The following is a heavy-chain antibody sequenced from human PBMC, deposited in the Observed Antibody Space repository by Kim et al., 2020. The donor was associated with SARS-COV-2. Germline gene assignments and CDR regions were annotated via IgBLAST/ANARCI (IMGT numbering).Heavy chain of an antibody. V-gene: IGHV4-39*01. CDR2: IYYSGST. D-gene: IGHD1-26*01. CDR3: ARHQFRSSYDY. J-gene: IGHJ4*02. CDR1: GGSISSSSYY. Sequence: SETLSLTYTVSGGSISSSSYYWGWIRQPPGKGLEWIGSIYYSGSTYYNPSLKSRVTISVDTSKNQFSLKLSSVTAADTAVYYCARHQFRSSYDYWGQGTLVTVSS.